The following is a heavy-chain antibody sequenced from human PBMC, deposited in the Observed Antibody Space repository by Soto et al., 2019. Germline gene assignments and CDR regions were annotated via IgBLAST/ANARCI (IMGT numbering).Heavy chain of an antibody. Sequence: QVQLQESGPGLVKPSQTLSLTCSVSGYLISSGGYHWSWIRQHPGKGLEWIGFIYYSGYTYYNPSLKRRVNMSVDTSQNQFSLRLNSVTAADTAVYYCARLVIAAFDKWGQGTQVTVSS. CDR3: ARLVIAAFDK. CDR2: IYYSGYT. J-gene: IGHJ4*02. V-gene: IGHV4-31*03. CDR1: GYLISSGGYH. D-gene: IGHD2-15*01.